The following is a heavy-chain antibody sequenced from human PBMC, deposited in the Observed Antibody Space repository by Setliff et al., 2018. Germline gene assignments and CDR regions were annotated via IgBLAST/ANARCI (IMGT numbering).Heavy chain of an antibody. V-gene: IGHV4-38-2*01. D-gene: IGHD2-15*01. Sequence: PLETLSLTCAVSGLSISGEYYWGWIRQPPGGGPEWIGIIYHDGRAYYSTSLKSRVNLSLDMSKTQFSLHLNSVTAADTAVYYCMRQVGGGLWYFDYWGQGILVTVSS. CDR3: MRQVGGGLWYFDY. CDR1: GLSISGEYY. CDR2: IYHDGRA. J-gene: IGHJ4*02.